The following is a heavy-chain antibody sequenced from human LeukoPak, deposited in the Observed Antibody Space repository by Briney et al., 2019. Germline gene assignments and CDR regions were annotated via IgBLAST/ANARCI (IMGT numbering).Heavy chain of an antibody. Sequence: ASLKVSSTASGYTFTDYYMHCVRQAPRQGVERMGWINPSRGGTNYAQKFQGRVTLTRDTSISTAYMELSSLKSDDTAVYYCARGGRTLVRNAYWGQGTLVTVSA. D-gene: IGHD3-10*01. CDR1: GYTFTDYY. CDR3: ARGGRTLVRNAY. V-gene: IGHV1-2*02. CDR2: INPSRGGT. J-gene: IGHJ4*02.